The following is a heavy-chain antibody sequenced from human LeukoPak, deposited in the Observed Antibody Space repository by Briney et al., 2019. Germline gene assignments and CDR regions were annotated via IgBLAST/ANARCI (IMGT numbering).Heavy chain of an antibody. CDR3: ASSVWGYSSREYAFEI. Sequence: SETLSLTCTVSGVSISSYYWSWIRQPPGKGLEWIGHIYNSGSTNYNPSLKSRVTISIDASKNQLSLKMSSVTAADTAVYYCASSVWGYSSREYAFEIWGQGTMVTVSS. CDR2: IYNSGST. V-gene: IGHV4-59*01. J-gene: IGHJ3*02. D-gene: IGHD6-13*01. CDR1: GVSISSYY.